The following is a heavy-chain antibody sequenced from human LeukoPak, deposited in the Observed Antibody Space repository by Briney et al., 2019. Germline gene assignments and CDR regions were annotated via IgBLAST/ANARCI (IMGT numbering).Heavy chain of an antibody. V-gene: IGHV4-34*01. Sequence: SETLSLTCAVYGVSFSGYYWSWIRQPPGKGLEWIGEINHSGSTNYNPSLKSRVTISVDTSKNQFSLKLSSVTAADTAVYYCARDRNYYYYGMDVWGQGTTVTVSS. CDR3: ARDRNYYYYGMDV. CDR2: INHSGST. J-gene: IGHJ6*02. CDR1: GVSFSGYY.